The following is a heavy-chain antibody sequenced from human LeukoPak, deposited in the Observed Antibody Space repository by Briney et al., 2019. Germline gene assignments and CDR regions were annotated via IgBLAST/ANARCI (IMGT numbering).Heavy chain of an antibody. Sequence: GGSLRLSCAASGSTFSNYWMSWVRQAPGKGLEWVANIKQDGSEKFYVDSVKGRFTISRDNAKKSLYLQMNSLRVEDTAVYYCARVQGSSGPGIFEYWGQGTQVTVSS. CDR1: GSTFSNYW. V-gene: IGHV3-7*01. J-gene: IGHJ4*02. CDR2: IKQDGSEK. CDR3: ARVQGSSGPGIFEY. D-gene: IGHD6-19*01.